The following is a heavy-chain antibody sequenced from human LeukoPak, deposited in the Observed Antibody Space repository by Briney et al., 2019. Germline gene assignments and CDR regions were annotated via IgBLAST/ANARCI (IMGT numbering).Heavy chain of an antibody. V-gene: IGHV3-7*01. CDR2: IKQDGSEK. CDR3: ARDLYCSTTSCYVRNYFDY. CDR1: GFTFSGYW. D-gene: IGHD2-2*01. Sequence: PGGSLRLSCAASGFTFSGYWMSWVRQAPGRGLEWVVNIKQDGSEKYYVDSVKGRFTISRDNAKNSLYLQMDSLRAEDTAVYYCARDLYCSTTSCYVRNYFDYWGQGTLVTVSS. J-gene: IGHJ4*02.